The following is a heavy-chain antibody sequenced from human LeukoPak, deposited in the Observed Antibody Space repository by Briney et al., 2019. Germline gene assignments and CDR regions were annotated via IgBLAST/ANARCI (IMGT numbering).Heavy chain of an antibody. Sequence: TSVKVSCKASGYTFTGYYMHWVRQAPGQGLEWMGWINPNSGGTNYAQKFQGRVTMTRDTSISTAYMELSRLRSDDTAVHYCARAGGSPVYMDVWGKGTTVTVSS. J-gene: IGHJ6*03. CDR3: ARAGGSPVYMDV. CDR1: GYTFTGYY. D-gene: IGHD2-15*01. V-gene: IGHV1-2*02. CDR2: INPNSGGT.